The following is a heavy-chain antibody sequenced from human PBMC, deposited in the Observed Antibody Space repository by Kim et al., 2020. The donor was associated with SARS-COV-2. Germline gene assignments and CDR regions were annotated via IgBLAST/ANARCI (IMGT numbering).Heavy chain of an antibody. CDR2: IYYSGST. D-gene: IGHD3-22*01. J-gene: IGHJ3*02. Sequence: SETLSLTCTVSGGSISSYYWSWIRQPPGKGLEWIGDIYYSGSTNYNPSLKSRVTISVDTSKNQFSLKLSSVTAADTAVYYCSRDLDYYDRDDAFDIWGQGTMVTVSS. V-gene: IGHV4-59*13. CDR3: SRDLDYYDRDDAFDI. CDR1: GGSISSYY.